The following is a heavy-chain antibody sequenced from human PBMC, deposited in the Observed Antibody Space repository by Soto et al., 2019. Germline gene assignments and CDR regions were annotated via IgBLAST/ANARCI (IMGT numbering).Heavy chain of an antibody. Sequence: QVQLVESGGGVVQPGRSLRLSCAASGFTFSSYGMHWVRQAPGKGLEWVAVIWYDGSNKYYADSVKGRFTISRDNSKNTLYLQMNSLRAEDTAVYYCARDSWGDEEEFAFDIWGQGTMVTVSS. D-gene: IGHD2-21*02. V-gene: IGHV3-33*01. CDR3: ARDSWGDEEEFAFDI. CDR2: IWYDGSNK. CDR1: GFTFSSYG. J-gene: IGHJ3*02.